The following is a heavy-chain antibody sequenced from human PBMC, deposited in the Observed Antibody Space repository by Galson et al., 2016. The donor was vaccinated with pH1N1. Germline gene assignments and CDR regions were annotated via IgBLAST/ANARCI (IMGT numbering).Heavy chain of an antibody. CDR3: VRDHLWAFDY. D-gene: IGHD1-26*01. CDR2: IRGGGTDI. V-gene: IGHV3-48*03. CDR1: GFIFSDYA. Sequence: SLRLSCAASGFIFSDYAMNWVRQAPGKGLEWISYIRGGGTDIYYADSVRGRFTISRDDAKNSLYLQMSSLRAEDTALHYCVRDHLWAFDYWGQGVQVTVSS. J-gene: IGHJ4*02.